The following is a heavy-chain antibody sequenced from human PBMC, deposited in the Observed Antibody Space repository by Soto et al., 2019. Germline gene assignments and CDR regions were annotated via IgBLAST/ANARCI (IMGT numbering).Heavy chain of an antibody. V-gene: IGHV4-61*01. CDR1: GASVSSGSHY. D-gene: IGHD6-6*01. Sequence: SETLSLTCSVSGASVSSGSHYWSWIRQSPGKGLEWIGFIYYSGSTNYNPSLKSRVTISVDTSKNQFSLKVSSVTAADTAVYFCARDPLGYSSSHFFDHWGQGTLVTVSS. J-gene: IGHJ4*02. CDR3: ARDPLGYSSSHFFDH. CDR2: IYYSGST.